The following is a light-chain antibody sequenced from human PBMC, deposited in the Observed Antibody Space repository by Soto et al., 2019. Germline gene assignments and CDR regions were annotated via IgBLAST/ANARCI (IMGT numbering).Light chain of an antibody. CDR3: HQFGYSPRT. V-gene: IGKV3-20*01. CDR2: GAS. CDR1: QSVGSNY. J-gene: IGKJ1*01. Sequence: EIVLTQFPGTLSLSPGERATLSCRASQSVGSNYLAWYQQRPGQPPNLLIFGASHRAPDIPDRFSGSGSGTDFTLAIRRLEPEDFAVYYCHQFGYSPRTFGQGTKV.